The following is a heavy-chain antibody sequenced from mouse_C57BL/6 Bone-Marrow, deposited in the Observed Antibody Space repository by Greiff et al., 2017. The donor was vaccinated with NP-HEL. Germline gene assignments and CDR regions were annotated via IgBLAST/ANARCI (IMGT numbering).Heavy chain of an antibody. V-gene: IGHV5-9-1*02. CDR1: GFTFSSYA. J-gene: IGHJ2*01. Sequence: EVQLVESGEGLVKPGGSLKLSCAASGFTFSSYAMSWVRQTPEKRLEWVAYISSGGDYIYYADTVKGRFTISRDNARNTLYLQMSSLKSEDTAMYYCTRAPYDYDVGHYFDYWGQGTTLTVSS. CDR2: ISSGGDYI. CDR3: TRAPYDYDVGHYFDY. D-gene: IGHD2-4*01.